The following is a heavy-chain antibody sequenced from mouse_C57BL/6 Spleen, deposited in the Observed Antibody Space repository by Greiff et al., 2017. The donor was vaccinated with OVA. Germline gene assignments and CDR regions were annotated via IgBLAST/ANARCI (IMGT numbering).Heavy chain of an antibody. CDR2: ISYDGSN. CDR3: ARDHYYGSSPYWYFDV. V-gene: IGHV3-6*01. D-gene: IGHD1-1*01. CDR1: GYSITSGYY. Sequence: EVQLQESGPGLVKPSQSLSLTCSVPGYSITSGYYWNWIRQFPGNKLEWMGYISYDGSNNYNPSLKNRISITRDTSKNQFFLKLNSVTTEDTATYYCARDHYYGSSPYWYFDVWGTGTTVTVSS. J-gene: IGHJ1*03.